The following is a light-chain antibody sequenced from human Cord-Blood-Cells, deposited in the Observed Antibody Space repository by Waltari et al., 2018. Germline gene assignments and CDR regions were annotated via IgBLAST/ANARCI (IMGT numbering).Light chain of an antibody. CDR3: QQYNSYSHT. V-gene: IGKV1-5*01. J-gene: IGKJ2*01. CDR2: DAS. CDR1: QSISSW. Sequence: DIQMTQSPSPLSASVGARVTITCRASQSISSWLAWYQQKPGKAPKLLIYDASSLESGVPSRFSGSGSGTEFTLTISSLQPDDFATYYCQQYNSYSHTFGQGTKLEIK.